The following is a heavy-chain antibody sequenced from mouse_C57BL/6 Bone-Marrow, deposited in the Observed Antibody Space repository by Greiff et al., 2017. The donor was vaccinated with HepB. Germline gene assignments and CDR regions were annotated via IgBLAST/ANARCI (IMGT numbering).Heavy chain of an antibody. Sequence: VQLQQSVAELVRPGASVKLSCTASGFNIKNTYMHWVKQRPEQGLEWIGRIDPANGNTKYAPNFQGKATITADTSSNTPYLQLSSLTSEDPAIYSCARWGEVVAPRGYYWGQGTTLTVSS. D-gene: IGHD1-1*01. CDR1: GFNIKNTY. CDR3: ARWGEVVAPRGYY. J-gene: IGHJ2*01. CDR2: IDPANGNT. V-gene: IGHV14-3*01.